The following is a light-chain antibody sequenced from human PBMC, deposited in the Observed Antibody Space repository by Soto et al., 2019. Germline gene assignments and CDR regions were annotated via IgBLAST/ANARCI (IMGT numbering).Light chain of an antibody. J-gene: IGKJ1*01. V-gene: IGKV1-5*01. CDR2: AAS. Sequence: DIQMSQSPSTLSASVGDRGTITCRASQGISSFLAWYQQKPGKATNLLIYAASYLQSGVPSSFICSGSGTEFTLTISSLQPDDFATDYCQQYNSYSFGQGTKVDI. CDR1: QGISSF. CDR3: QQYNSYS.